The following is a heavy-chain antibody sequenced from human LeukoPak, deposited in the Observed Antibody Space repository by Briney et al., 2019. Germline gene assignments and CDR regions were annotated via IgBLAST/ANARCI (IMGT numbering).Heavy chain of an antibody. CDR3: ARVPYSYGYYYMDV. CDR2: IYYSGST. V-gene: IGHV4-59*01. CDR1: GGSISSYY. Sequence: SETLSLTCTVSGGSISSYYWSWIRQPPGKGLEWIGYIYYSGSTNYNPSLKSRVTISVDTSKNQFSLKLSSVTAADTAVYYCARVPYSYGYYYMDVWGKGTTVTVSS. D-gene: IGHD5-18*01. J-gene: IGHJ6*03.